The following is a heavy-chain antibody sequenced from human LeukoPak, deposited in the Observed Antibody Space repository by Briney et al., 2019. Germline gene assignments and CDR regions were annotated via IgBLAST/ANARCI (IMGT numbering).Heavy chain of an antibody. CDR3: ARDSSLLRYFDWLFH. D-gene: IGHD3-9*01. V-gene: IGHV3-11*01. CDR1: RLTLSDYY. CDR2: INSSGSTI. Sequence: GGSLRLSRAASRLTLSDYYMSWIRQAPGKGVEWVSYINSSGSTIYYAHSLKGRFTISRDNAKNSLYLQMNSLRAEDTAVYYCARDSSLLRYFDWLFHWGQGALVTVSS. J-gene: IGHJ5*02.